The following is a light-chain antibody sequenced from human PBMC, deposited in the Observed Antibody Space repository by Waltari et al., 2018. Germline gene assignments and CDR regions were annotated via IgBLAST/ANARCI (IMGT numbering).Light chain of an antibody. CDR3: QHHTNWLWT. CDR1: QNVTRN. V-gene: IGKV3-15*01. J-gene: IGKJ1*01. CDR2: GAS. Sequence: EREVTQYPATLSLSPGERATLSFRASQNVTRNLAWYQQKPGQPPRLLIYGASTRAADIPARFRGSGSGTDFTLTISSLQSEDFAVYYCQHHTNWLWTFGQGTRVEI.